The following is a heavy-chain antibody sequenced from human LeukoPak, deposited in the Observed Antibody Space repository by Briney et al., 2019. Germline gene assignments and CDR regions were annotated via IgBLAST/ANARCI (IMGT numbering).Heavy chain of an antibody. J-gene: IGHJ3*02. CDR1: GGSISSSNW. CDR3: ARVGLYYDFWSDPKYDAFDI. V-gene: IGHV4-4*02. D-gene: IGHD3-3*01. Sequence: SETLSLTCAVSGGSISSSNWWSWVRQPPGKGLEWIGEIYHSGSTNYNPSLKSRVTISVDKSKNQFSLKLSFVTAADTAVYYCARVGLYYDFWSDPKYDAFDIWGQGTMVTVSS. CDR2: IYHSGST.